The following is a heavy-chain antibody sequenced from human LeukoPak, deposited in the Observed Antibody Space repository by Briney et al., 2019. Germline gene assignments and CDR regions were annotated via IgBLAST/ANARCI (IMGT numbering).Heavy chain of an antibody. V-gene: IGHV4-59*01. CDR1: GDSISKYF. CDR3: ASILGGDSDILTGLPVRFFDY. Sequence: SEALSLTCTVSGDSISKYFRSWVRDPPRKGLECRAYLHYSGSTKHNTYLTSRVTISVEQTDNQFLLKVNSVTAADTAVYYCASILGGDSDILTGLPVRFFDYWGQGILVTVSS. CDR2: LHYSGST. J-gene: IGHJ4*02. D-gene: IGHD3-9*01.